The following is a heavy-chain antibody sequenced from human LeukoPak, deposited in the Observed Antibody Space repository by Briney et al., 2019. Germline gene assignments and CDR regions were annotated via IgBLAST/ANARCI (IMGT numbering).Heavy chain of an antibody. Sequence: GASVKVSCKASGYTFTGYYMHWVRQAPGEGLEWMGGINPNSGGTNYAQDCQGRVTMTRDTSISTAYMELSRLRSDDTAVYYCARVGYYGSGSYLSYWGQGTLVTVSS. V-gene: IGHV1-2*02. D-gene: IGHD3-10*01. J-gene: IGHJ4*02. CDR3: ARVGYYGSGSYLSY. CDR2: INPNSGGT. CDR1: GYTFTGYY.